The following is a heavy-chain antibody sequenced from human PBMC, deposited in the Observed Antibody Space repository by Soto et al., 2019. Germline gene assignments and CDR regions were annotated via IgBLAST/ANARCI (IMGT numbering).Heavy chain of an antibody. CDR1: GFTFSSYA. J-gene: IGHJ4*02. V-gene: IGHV3-48*04. CDR3: ARVRGGDYYFDY. Sequence: EVQLLESGGGLVQPGGSLRLSCAASGFTFSSYAMSWVRQAPGKGLEWVSYISSSSSYTNYADSVKGRFTISRDNAKNSLYLQMNSLRAEDTAVYYCARVRGGDYYFDYWGQGTLVTVSS. CDR2: ISSSSSYT. D-gene: IGHD3-16*01.